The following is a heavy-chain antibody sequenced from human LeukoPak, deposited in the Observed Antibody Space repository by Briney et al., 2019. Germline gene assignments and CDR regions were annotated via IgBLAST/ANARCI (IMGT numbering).Heavy chain of an antibody. D-gene: IGHD2-21*02. Sequence: GESLKISCKGSGYRFTTYWIGWVRQMPGKGLEWMGIIYPGDSDTRYSPSFQGQVTISADKSISTAYLQWSSLKASDTAMYYCARSGGRIVVVTATHAFDIWGQGTMVTVSS. J-gene: IGHJ3*02. CDR1: GYRFTTYW. CDR3: ARSGGRIVVVTATHAFDI. V-gene: IGHV5-51*01. CDR2: IYPGDSDT.